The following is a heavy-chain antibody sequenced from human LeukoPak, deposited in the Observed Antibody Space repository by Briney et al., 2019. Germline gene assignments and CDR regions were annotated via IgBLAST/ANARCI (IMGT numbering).Heavy chain of an antibody. CDR3: ARGPMYYDSSGYHYYFDY. CDR1: GYTFTSYD. Sequence: ASVKVSCKASGYTFTSYDINWARQATGQGLEWMGWMNPNSGNTVYAQKFQGRVTMTRNTSISTAYMELSSLRSEDTAVYYCARGPMYYDSSGYHYYFDYWGQGTLVTVSS. V-gene: IGHV1-8*01. J-gene: IGHJ4*02. D-gene: IGHD3-22*01. CDR2: MNPNSGNT.